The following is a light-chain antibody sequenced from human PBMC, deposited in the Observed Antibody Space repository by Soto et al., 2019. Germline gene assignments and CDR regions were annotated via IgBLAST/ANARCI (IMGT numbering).Light chain of an antibody. CDR2: EVT. Sequence: QSALTQPPSASGSPGQSVTISCTGTSSDVGAYNYVSWYQHHPGKAPKLILYEVTNRPSGVPERFSGSKSGSTAFLTVSGLQAEDEADYYCSSYAGNFLFGGGTKLTVL. J-gene: IGLJ2*01. V-gene: IGLV2-8*01. CDR1: SSDVGAYNY. CDR3: SSYAGNFL.